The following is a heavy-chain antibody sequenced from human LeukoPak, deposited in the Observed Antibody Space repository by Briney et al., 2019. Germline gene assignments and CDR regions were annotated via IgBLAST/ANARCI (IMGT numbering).Heavy chain of an antibody. J-gene: IGHJ6*02. CDR2: ISYDGSNT. Sequence: TGGSLRLSCAASGFTFSGYDMHWVRKAPGKGLGWVAMISYDGSNTDYADSVKGRFTISRDNSKKTLYLQMNSLRAEDTAVCYCARGVSSYGYDYYYGMDVWCQGTTVTVS. D-gene: IGHD3-16*01. V-gene: IGHV3-30-3*01. CDR1: GFTFSGYD. CDR3: ARGVSSYGYDYYYGMDV.